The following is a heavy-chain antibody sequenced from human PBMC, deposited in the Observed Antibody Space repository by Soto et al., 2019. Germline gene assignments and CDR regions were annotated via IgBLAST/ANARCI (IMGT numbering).Heavy chain of an antibody. D-gene: IGHD3-3*01. CDR1: GFTFSSYA. CDR2: ISGSGGST. CDR3: AKGFWSGYYTGWFDP. V-gene: IGHV3-23*01. J-gene: IGHJ5*02. Sequence: GGSLRLSCAASGFTFSSYAMSWVRQAPGKGLEWVSAISGSGGSTYYADSVKGRFTISRDNSKNTLYLQMNSLRAEDTAVYYCAKGFWSGYYTGWFDPWGQGTLVTVSS.